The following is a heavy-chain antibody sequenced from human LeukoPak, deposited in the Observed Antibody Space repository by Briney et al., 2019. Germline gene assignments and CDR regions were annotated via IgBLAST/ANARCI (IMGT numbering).Heavy chain of an antibody. CDR1: GFTFSSYA. CDR3: ANGWSPDY. V-gene: IGHV3-23*01. J-gene: IGHJ4*02. CDR2: ISGSGGST. D-gene: IGHD2-15*01. Sequence: GGSLRLSCAASGFTFSSYAMSWVRQAPGKGLEWVSGISGSGGSTYYADSVKGRFTIFRDNSKNTLYLQMNCLRAEDTAVYHCANGWSPDYWGRGTLVTVSS.